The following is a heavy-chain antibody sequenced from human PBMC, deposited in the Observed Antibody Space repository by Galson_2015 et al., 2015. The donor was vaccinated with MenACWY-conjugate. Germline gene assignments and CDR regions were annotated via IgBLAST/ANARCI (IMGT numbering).Heavy chain of an antibody. Sequence: SLRLSCAASGFTFSTYGMHWVRQAPGKGLEWVSFITRHGSDKYYADSVKGRFTTSRDDSKNTVYLQMNSLRPDDTALYYCAKGDSSSSSGGFWGQGTLVTVSS. CDR1: GFTFSTYG. D-gene: IGHD6-6*01. CDR3: AKGDSSSSSGGF. CDR2: ITRHGSDK. J-gene: IGHJ4*02. V-gene: IGHV3-30*02.